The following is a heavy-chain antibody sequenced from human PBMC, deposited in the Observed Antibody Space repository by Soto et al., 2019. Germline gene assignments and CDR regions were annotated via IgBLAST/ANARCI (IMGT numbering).Heavy chain of an antibody. CDR2: INPNGGST. D-gene: IGHD6-6*01. V-gene: IGHV1-46*03. CDR3: VRATAARQRDYSYHYYLHI. CDR1: GYTFINYY. J-gene: IGHJ6*03. Sequence: QVQLVQSGAEVKKPGASVKVSCKASGYTFINYYIHCVRQAPGQGLAWMGVINPNGGSTVYAQKFQGRVTLTRDTSTSTVYVELSSLRSDDTAVYFCVRATAARQRDYSYHYYLHIWGKGTTVTVSS.